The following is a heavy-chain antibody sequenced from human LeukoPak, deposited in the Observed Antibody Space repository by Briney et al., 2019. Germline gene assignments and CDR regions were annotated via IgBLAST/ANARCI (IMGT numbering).Heavy chain of an antibody. CDR3: ARALSGSYWGSFDY. Sequence: GGSLRLSCAATGFTLSNYGMTWVRQAPGKGLEWVSSIGASGGSSYYADSVKGRFTISRDTSKNTLYLQMNSLRAEDTAVYYCARALSGSYWGSFDYWGQGTLVTVSS. CDR1: GFTLSNYG. V-gene: IGHV3-23*01. D-gene: IGHD1-26*01. CDR2: IGASGGSS. J-gene: IGHJ4*02.